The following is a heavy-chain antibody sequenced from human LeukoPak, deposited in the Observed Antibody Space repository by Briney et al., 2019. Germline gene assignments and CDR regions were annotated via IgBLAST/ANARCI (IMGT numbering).Heavy chain of an antibody. Sequence: AGGSLRLSCAASGFTFSIYSRNWVRQAPGKGLEWVSSISSSSSHIYYADSVKGRFTISRDNAKNSLYLQMNSLRAEDTAVYYCARSASSWDVSEIDYWGQGTLVTVSS. J-gene: IGHJ4*02. CDR2: ISSSSSHI. V-gene: IGHV3-21*01. D-gene: IGHD6-13*01. CDR3: ARSASSWDVSEIDY. CDR1: GFTFSIYS.